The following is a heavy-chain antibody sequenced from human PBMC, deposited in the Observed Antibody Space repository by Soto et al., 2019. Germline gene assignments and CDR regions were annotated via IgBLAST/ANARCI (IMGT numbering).Heavy chain of an antibody. V-gene: IGHV4-31*03. D-gene: IGHD2-2*01. CDR3: ARVWASPHYYYYYGMDV. CDR1: GGPLRSGGYH. Sequence: PSEPPSLTSTVSGGPLRSGGYHRSLIRQPPGKGLEWIGYIYYSGSTYYNPSLKSRVTISVDTSKNQFSLKLSSVTAAATAVYYCARVWASPHYYYYYGMDVWAQGTTVTVSS. CDR2: IYYSGST. J-gene: IGHJ6*02.